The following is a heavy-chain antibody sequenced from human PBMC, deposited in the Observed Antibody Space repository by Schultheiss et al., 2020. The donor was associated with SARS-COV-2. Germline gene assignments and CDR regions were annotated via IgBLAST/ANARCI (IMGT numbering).Heavy chain of an antibody. CDR2: ISAYNGNT. J-gene: IGHJ3*02. Sequence: ASVKVSCKASGYSVTNYDISWVRQAPGQGLEWMGWISAYNGNTNYTQKFQGRVTMTTDTSTSTAYMELRSLRSDDTAVYYCARVCSGTSCQSLDAFDIWGQGTMVTVSS. CDR1: GYSVTNYD. CDR3: ARVCSGTSCQSLDAFDI. V-gene: IGHV1-18*01. D-gene: IGHD2-2*01.